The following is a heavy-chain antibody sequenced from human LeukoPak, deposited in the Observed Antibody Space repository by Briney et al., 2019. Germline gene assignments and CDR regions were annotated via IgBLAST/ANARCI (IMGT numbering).Heavy chain of an antibody. V-gene: IGHV4-30-4*07. J-gene: IGHJ5*02. CDR3: ARATHSSSWYPLTGWFDP. D-gene: IGHD6-13*01. CDR2: IYYTEST. CDR1: GDSISSGGYS. Sequence: SETLSLTCVVSGDSISSGGYSWSWIRQPPGKGLEWIGYIYYTESTYYNPSLKSRVTISLDTSKNQFSLKLSSVTAADTAVYYCARATHSSSWYPLTGWFDPWGQGTLVTVSS.